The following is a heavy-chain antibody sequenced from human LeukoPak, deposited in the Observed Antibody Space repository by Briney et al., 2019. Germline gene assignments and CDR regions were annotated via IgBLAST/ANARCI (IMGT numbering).Heavy chain of an antibody. V-gene: IGHV3-64*01. Sequence: GGSLRLSCAASGFTFSSYAMHWVRQAPRKGLEYVSAISNGGGSTHYANSVKGRFTISRDNSKNTLYLQMGSLRAEDMAVYCCARPYYDIWSAYVYWGQGTLVTVSS. CDR2: ISNGGGST. D-gene: IGHD3-3*01. J-gene: IGHJ4*02. CDR3: ARPYYDIWSAYVY. CDR1: GFTFSSYA.